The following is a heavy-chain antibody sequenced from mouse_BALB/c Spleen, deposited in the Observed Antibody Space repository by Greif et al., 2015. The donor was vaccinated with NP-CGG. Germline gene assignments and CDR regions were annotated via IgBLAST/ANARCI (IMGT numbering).Heavy chain of an antibody. CDR3: ARRGLYRYDKDFDV. Sequence: LVESGPELVKPGASVKIPCKASGYTFTDYNMDWVKQSHGKSLEWIGDINPNNGGTIYNQKFKGKATLTVDKSSSTAYMELRSLTSEDTAVYYCARRGLYRYDKDFDVWGAGTTVTVSS. D-gene: IGHD2-14*01. CDR2: INPNNGGT. CDR1: GYTFTDYN. J-gene: IGHJ1*01. V-gene: IGHV1-18*01.